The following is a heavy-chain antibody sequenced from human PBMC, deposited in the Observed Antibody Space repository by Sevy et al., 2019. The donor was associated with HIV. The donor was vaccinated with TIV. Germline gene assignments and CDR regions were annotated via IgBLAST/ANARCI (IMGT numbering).Heavy chain of an antibody. D-gene: IGHD3-16*01. CDR3: ASVALKFGGVHSEYHCFLDV. Sequence: GGSLRLSCAASGFTFSSYDMHWVRQAPGKGLEWVAGISYYGKNKYYVDSVKGRFTISRDNSKNILYLQVNSLRAEETAVYHCASVALKFGGVHSEYHCFLDVWGKGTTVTVSS. V-gene: IGHV3-30*03. CDR2: ISYYGKNK. J-gene: IGHJ6*03. CDR1: GFTFSSYD.